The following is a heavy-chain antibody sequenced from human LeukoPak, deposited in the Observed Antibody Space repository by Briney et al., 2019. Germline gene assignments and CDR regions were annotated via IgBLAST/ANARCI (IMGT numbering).Heavy chain of an antibody. Sequence: ASVKVSCKASGYTFTSYGISWVRQAPGQGLEWMGWISAYNGNTNYAQKLQGRVTMTTDTSTSTAYMELRSLRSDDTAVYYCARDGVVVVPATKNWFDPWGQGTLVTASS. V-gene: IGHV1-18*01. J-gene: IGHJ5*02. CDR2: ISAYNGNT. CDR3: ARDGVVVVPATKNWFDP. CDR1: GYTFTSYG. D-gene: IGHD2-2*01.